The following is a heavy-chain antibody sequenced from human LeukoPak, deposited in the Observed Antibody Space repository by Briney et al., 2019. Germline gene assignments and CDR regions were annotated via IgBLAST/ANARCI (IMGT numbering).Heavy chain of an antibody. Sequence: SGTLSLTCTVSGGSISSYYWSWVRQPAGKGLEWIGRIYTSGSTNYNPSLKSRVTMSVDTSKNQFSLKLSSVTAADTAVYYCARASRYSYGDFFDYWGQGTLVTVSS. CDR3: ARASRYSYGDFFDY. D-gene: IGHD5-18*01. V-gene: IGHV4-4*07. CDR1: GGSISSYY. CDR2: IYTSGST. J-gene: IGHJ4*02.